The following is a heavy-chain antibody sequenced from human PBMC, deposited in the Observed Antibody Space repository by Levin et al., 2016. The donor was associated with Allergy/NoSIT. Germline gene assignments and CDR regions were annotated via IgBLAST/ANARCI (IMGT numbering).Heavy chain of an antibody. CDR2: INTANGNT. Sequence: WVRQAPGQSLEWMGWINTANGNTKVSQRFQGRVTLTTDNLATTAYLEVTSLTFEDRAVYFCARDPLHYDSTTGSDPGMFDLWGQGTLVTVSS. V-gene: IGHV1-3*04. J-gene: IGHJ5*02. D-gene: IGHD3/OR15-3a*01. CDR3: ARDPLHYDSTTGSDPGMFDL.